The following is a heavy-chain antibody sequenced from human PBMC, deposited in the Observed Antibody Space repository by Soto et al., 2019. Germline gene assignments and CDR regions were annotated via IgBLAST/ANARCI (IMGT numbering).Heavy chain of an antibody. Sequence: QVQLQESGPGLVKPSGTLSLTCAVSSGSISSSNWWSWVRQPPGKGLEWIGEIYHSGSTNYNPSLESRVTTSVDKSKNQFSLKLSSVTAADTAVYYCARTGGSYRRSYYFDYWGQGTLVTVSS. V-gene: IGHV4-4*02. J-gene: IGHJ4*02. CDR1: SGSISSSNW. CDR2: IYHSGST. CDR3: ARTGGSYRRSYYFDY. D-gene: IGHD3-16*02.